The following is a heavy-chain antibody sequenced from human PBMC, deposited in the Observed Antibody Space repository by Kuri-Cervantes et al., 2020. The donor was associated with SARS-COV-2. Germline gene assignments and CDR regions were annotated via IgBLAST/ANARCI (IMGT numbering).Heavy chain of an antibody. CDR1: GFTFDDYG. Sequence: GGSLRLSCAASGFTFDDYGMSWVRQAPGKGLEWMGRIYPGDSDTRYSPSLQGQVTISADKSISTAYLQWSSLKASDTAMYYCARARANDPRAGMDVWGQGTTV. D-gene: IGHD1-1*01. J-gene: IGHJ6*02. CDR2: IYPGDSDT. CDR3: ARARANDPRAGMDV. V-gene: IGHV5-51*01.